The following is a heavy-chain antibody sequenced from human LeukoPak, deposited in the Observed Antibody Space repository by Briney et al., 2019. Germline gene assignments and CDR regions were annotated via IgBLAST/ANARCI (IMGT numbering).Heavy chain of an antibody. CDR1: GYSFTSYW. D-gene: IGHD5-18*01. CDR3: ARRVYSATLVSPFDY. CDR2: IYPGDSDT. Sequence: GESLKISCKGSGYSFTSYWIGWVRQMPGKGLEWMGVIYPGDSDTRYSPSFQGQVTISADKSISTAYLQWSSLKASDTAMYYCARRVYSATLVSPFDYWGQGTLVTVSS. V-gene: IGHV5-51*01. J-gene: IGHJ4*02.